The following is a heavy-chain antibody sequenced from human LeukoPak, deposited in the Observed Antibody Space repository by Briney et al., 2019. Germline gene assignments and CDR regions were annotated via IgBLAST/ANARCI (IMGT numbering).Heavy chain of an antibody. V-gene: IGHV3-23*01. J-gene: IGHJ4*02. D-gene: IGHD2-2*02. CDR1: GFTFSSYA. Sequence: GGSLRLSCAASGFTFSSYAMSWVRQAPGKGPEWVSAISGSGGSTYYADSVKGRFTISRDNSKNTLYLQMNSLRAEDTAVYYCAKDLDCSSTSCDRDYWGQGTLVTVSS. CDR3: AKDLDCSSTSCDRDY. CDR2: ISGSGGST.